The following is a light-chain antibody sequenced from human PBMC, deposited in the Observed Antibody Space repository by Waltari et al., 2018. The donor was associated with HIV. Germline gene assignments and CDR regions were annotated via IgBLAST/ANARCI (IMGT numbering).Light chain of an antibody. CDR3: VLYMGSGVWV. CDR2: STN. V-gene: IGLV8-61*01. CDR1: SGPVPPNSS. Sequence: QTVVTQEPSFSVSPGGTVPLTCGLSSGPVPPNSSPTWYQQTPGQAPRTLIYSTNTRSSGVPDRFSGSILGNKAALTITGAQADDESDYYCVLYMGSGVWVFGGGTKLTVL. J-gene: IGLJ3*02.